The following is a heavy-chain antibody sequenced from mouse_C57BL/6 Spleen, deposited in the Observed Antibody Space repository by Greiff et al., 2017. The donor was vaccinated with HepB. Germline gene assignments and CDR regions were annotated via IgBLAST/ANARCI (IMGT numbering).Heavy chain of an antibody. CDR2: ISNGGGST. CDR3: ARQKTGAAFAY. J-gene: IGHJ3*01. V-gene: IGHV5-12*01. CDR1: GFTFSDYY. Sequence: EVQRVESGGGLVQPGGSLKLSCAASGFTFSDYYMYWVRQTPEKRLEWVAYISNGGGSTYYPDTVKGRFTISRDNAKNTLYLQMSRLKSEDTAMYYCARQKTGAAFAYWGQGTLVTVSA.